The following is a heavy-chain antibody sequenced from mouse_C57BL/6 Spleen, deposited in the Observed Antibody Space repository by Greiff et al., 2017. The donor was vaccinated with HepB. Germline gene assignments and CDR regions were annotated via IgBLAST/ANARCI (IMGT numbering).Heavy chain of an antibody. V-gene: IGHV1-64*01. CDR2: IHPNSGST. CDR1: GYTFTSYW. Sequence: QVQLKQSGAELVKPGASVKLSCKASGYTFTSYWMHWVKQRPGQGLEWIGMIHPNSGSTNYNEKFKSKATLTVDKSSSTAYMQLSSLTSEDSAVYYCARGRSYYFDYWGQGTTLTVSS. CDR3: ARGRSYYFDY. D-gene: IGHD6-1*01. J-gene: IGHJ2*01.